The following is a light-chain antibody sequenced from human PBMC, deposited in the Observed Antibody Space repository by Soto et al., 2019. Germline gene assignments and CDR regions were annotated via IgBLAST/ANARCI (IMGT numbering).Light chain of an antibody. CDR3: QQYGSSFT. Sequence: EIVLTQSPGTLSLSPGERATLSCRASQSVSSSYLGWYQQKPGQAPRLLIYGASRRATGIPDRFSGSGSGTDFTLTISRLEPEDFAVYYCQQYGSSFTFGPGTKVDIK. CDR2: GAS. J-gene: IGKJ3*01. CDR1: QSVSSSY. V-gene: IGKV3-20*01.